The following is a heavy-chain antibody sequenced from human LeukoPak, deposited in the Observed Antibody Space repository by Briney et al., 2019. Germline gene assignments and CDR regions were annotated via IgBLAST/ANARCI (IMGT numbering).Heavy chain of an antibody. CDR1: GGSFSGHY. J-gene: IGHJ5*02. D-gene: IGHD6-19*01. CDR2: INHSGNI. V-gene: IGHV4-34*01. Sequence: SETLSLTCPVHGGSFSGHYWSWIRQPPGKGPEWIGEINHSGNINYNPSLKSRVIISVDTSKNQFSLKLKSLTAADTAVYYCAAQWLTGRVMTAWGQGTLVTVSS. CDR3: AAQWLTGRVMTA.